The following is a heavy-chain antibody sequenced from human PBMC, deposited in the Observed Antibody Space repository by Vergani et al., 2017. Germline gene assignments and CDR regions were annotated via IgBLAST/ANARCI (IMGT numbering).Heavy chain of an antibody. CDR2: IYYSGST. CDR1: GGSISSYY. CDR3: ARAPSNYYGSGSYLYYYYYGMDV. D-gene: IGHD3-10*01. J-gene: IGHJ6*02. Sequence: QVQLQESGPGLVKPSETLSLTCTVSGGSISSYYWSWIRQPPGKGLEWIGYIYYSGSTNYNPSLKSRVTISVDTSKNQFSLKLSSVTAADTAVYYCARAPSNYYGSGSYLYYYYYGMDVWGQGTTVTVSS. V-gene: IGHV4-59*01.